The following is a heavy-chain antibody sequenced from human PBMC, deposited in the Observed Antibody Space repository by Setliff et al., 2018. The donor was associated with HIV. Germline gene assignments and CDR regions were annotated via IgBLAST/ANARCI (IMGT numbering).Heavy chain of an antibody. J-gene: IGHJ3*02. V-gene: IGHV1-69*13. CDR3: STGLDRSTINAGFDI. CDR2: IIPIFGTA. Sequence: SVKVSCKASGGTFSNYAINWVRQAPGQGLEWMGGIIPIFGTANHAQKLQGRVTITADEFTSTDYLELSSLASEDTAVYYCSTGLDRSTINAGFDIWGQGTMVTVSS. D-gene: IGHD1-26*01. CDR1: GGTFSNYA.